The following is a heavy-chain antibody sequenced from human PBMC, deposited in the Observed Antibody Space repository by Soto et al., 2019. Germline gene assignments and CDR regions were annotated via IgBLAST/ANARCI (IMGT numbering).Heavy chain of an antibody. CDR1: GGSISSGGYY. V-gene: IGHV4-31*01. J-gene: IGHJ3*02. Sequence: QVQLQESGPGLVKPSQTLSLTCTVSGGSISSGGYYWSWIRQHPGKGLEWIGYIYYSGSTYYNPSLKSQVTISVDTSKNQFSLKLSSVTAADTAVYYCARVGYGDSWDAFDIWGQGTMVTVSS. CDR3: ARVGYGDSWDAFDI. CDR2: IYYSGST. D-gene: IGHD4-17*01.